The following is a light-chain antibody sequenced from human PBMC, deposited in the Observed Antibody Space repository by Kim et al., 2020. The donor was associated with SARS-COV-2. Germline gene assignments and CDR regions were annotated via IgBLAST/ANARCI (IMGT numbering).Light chain of an antibody. CDR2: EDN. J-gene: IGLJ3*02. CDR3: QSYDGSIIL. Sequence: GETVTISCTGNGGSIASNYVQWYQQRPGSVPTIVIYEDNRRPSGVPDRFSGSIDSSSNSASLTISGLKTEDEADYYCQSYDGSIILFGGGTQLTVL. V-gene: IGLV6-57*02. CDR1: GGSIASNY.